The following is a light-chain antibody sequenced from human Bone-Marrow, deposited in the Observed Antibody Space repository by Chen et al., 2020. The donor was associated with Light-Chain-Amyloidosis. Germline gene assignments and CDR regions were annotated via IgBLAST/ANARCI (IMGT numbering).Light chain of an antibody. CDR2: DDS. CDR3: QVWDRSSDRPV. Sequence: SYVLTQPSSVSVAPGQTATIACGGNNIGSTSVHWYQQTPGQAPLLVVYDDSDRPSGIPERLSCSNSGNPAALRNSRVEAEDEADYYCQVWDRSSDRPVFGGGTKLTVL. V-gene: IGLV3-21*02. CDR1: NIGSTS. J-gene: IGLJ3*02.